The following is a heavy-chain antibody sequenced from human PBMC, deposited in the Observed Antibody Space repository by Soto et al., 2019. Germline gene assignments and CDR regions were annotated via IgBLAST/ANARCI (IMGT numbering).Heavy chain of an antibody. CDR2: INHSGST. V-gene: IGHV4-34*01. Sequence: PSEPLSITSAVYGGSISGYYWSWFRQPPGKGLEWIGEINHSGSTNYNPSLKSRVTISVDTSKNQFSLKLSSVTAADTAVYYCARAGYSSGWYAFDYWGQGTLVTVSS. CDR1: GGSISGYY. CDR3: ARAGYSSGWYAFDY. D-gene: IGHD6-19*01. J-gene: IGHJ4*02.